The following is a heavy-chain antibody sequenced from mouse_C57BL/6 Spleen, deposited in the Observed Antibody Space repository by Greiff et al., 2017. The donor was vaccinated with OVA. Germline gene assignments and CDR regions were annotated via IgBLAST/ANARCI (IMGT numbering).Heavy chain of an antibody. CDR3: ARFSDGSSLDY. V-gene: IGHV1-76*01. CDR2: IYPGSGNT. CDR1: GYTFTDYY. D-gene: IGHD1-1*01. J-gene: IGHJ2*01. Sequence: VQLQQSGAELVRPGASVKLSCKASGYTFTDYYINWVKQRPGQGLEWIARIYPGSGNTYYNEKFKGKATLTAEKSSSTAYMQLSSLTSEDSAVYFCARFSDGSSLDYWGQGTTLTVSS.